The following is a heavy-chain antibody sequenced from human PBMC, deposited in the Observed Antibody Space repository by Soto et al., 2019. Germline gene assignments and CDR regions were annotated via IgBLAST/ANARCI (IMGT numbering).Heavy chain of an antibody. CDR1: GGTFSSYA. CDR3: VREREYCSSTSCYTHWYFDL. D-gene: IGHD2-2*02. J-gene: IGHJ2*01. Sequence: QVQLVQSGAEVKKPGSSVKVSCKASGGTFSSYAISWVRQAPGQGLEWMGGIIPIFGTANYAQKFQGRVTITADKSTSTAYMELSSLRSEDTAVYYCVREREYCSSTSCYTHWYFDLWGRGTLVTVSS. CDR2: IIPIFGTA. V-gene: IGHV1-69*06.